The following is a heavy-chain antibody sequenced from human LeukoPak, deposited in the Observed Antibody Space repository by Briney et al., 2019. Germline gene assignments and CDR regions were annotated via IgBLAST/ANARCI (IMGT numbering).Heavy chain of an antibody. CDR2: IWDDGTNK. J-gene: IGHJ4*02. D-gene: IGHD1-26*01. Sequence: PGRSLRLSCAASGFTFSNYAMHWVRQPLGKGLEWVAVIWDDGTNKYYADSVKGRFTISRDNSKNTLYLQMNSLRAEDTAVYYCATHKGSWPYYFDYWGQGSLVTVSS. V-gene: IGHV3-33*01. CDR3: ATHKGSWPYYFDY. CDR1: GFTFSNYA.